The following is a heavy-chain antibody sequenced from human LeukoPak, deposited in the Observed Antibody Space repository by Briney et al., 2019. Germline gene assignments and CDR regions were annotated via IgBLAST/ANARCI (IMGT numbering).Heavy chain of an antibody. CDR2: IYTDGKT. D-gene: IGHD6-6*01. Sequence: GGSLRLSCAPSGFSVSSNYMSWVRQAPGKGLEWVALIYTDGKTYYAGSVKGRFTISRHNSNNTLCLLMNSLREEDTAVYFCARDAGGDSSGFVDFWGQGTLVTVSS. CDR1: GFSVSSNY. V-gene: IGHV3-53*04. CDR3: ARDAGGDSSGFVDF. J-gene: IGHJ4*02.